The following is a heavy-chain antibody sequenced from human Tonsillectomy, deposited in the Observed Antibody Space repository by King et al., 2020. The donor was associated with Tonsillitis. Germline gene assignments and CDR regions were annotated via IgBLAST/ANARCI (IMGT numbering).Heavy chain of an antibody. CDR3: ARGSGGNSEGNAGY. Sequence: QLVQSGAEVKKPGSSVKVSCKASGGTFSSYAISWVRQAPGQGLEWMGRIIPILGIATYAQKFQGRVTITADKSTSTAYMELSSLRSEDTAVYYCARGSGGNSEGNAGYWGQGTLVTVSS. V-gene: IGHV1-69*09. J-gene: IGHJ4*02. CDR1: GGTFSSYA. CDR2: IIPILGIA. D-gene: IGHD4-23*01.